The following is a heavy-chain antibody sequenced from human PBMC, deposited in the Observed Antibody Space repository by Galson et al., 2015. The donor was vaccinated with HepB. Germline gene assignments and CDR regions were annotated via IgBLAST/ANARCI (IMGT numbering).Heavy chain of an antibody. V-gene: IGHV1-24*01. D-gene: IGHD5-24*01. Sequence: KVSCKVSGYTLTELSMHWVRQAPGKGLEWMGGFDPEDGETIYAQKFQGRVTMTEDTSTDTAYMELSSLRSEDTAVYYCATRRNPDRWLQSRLRSDDAFDIWGQGTMVTVSS. CDR1: GYTLTELS. J-gene: IGHJ3*02. CDR2: FDPEDGET. CDR3: ATRRNPDRWLQSRLRSDDAFDI.